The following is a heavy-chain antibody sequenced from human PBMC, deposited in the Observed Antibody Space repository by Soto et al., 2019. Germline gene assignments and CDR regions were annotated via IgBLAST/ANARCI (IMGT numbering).Heavy chain of an antibody. CDR1: GFSLSNARMG. CDR2: IFSNEAK. D-gene: IGHD3-22*01. J-gene: IGHJ4*02. V-gene: IGHV2-26*01. CDR3: ARILGRYYDSSDY. Sequence: QVTLKKSGPVLVKPTETLTLTCTVSGFSLSNARMGVSWIRQPPGKALEWLAHIFSNEAKSYSTSLHSRLTISKDTSKSQVVLTMTNMDPVDTATYYCARILGRYYDSSDYWGQGTLDTVSS.